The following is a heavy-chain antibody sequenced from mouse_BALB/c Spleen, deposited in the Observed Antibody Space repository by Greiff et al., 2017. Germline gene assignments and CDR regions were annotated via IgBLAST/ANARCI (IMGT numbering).Heavy chain of an antibody. Sequence: EVKLVESGGGLVKPGGSLKLSCAASGFTFSSYAMSWVRQTPEKRLEWVASISSGGSTYYPDSVKGRFTISRDNARNILYLQMSSLRSEDTAMYYCARGRGYGNYDWYFDVWGAGTTVTVSS. CDR3: ARGRGYGNYDWYFDV. D-gene: IGHD2-10*02. CDR1: GFTFSSYA. V-gene: IGHV5-6-5*01. J-gene: IGHJ1*01. CDR2: ISSGGST.